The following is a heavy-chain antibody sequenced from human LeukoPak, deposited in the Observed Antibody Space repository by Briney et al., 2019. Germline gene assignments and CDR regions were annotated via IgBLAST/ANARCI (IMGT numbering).Heavy chain of an antibody. V-gene: IGHV1-46*01. J-gene: IGHJ4*02. CDR3: ARGRRSYDFWSGYCNY. CDR2: INPSGGST. Sequence: GASVKVSCKASGYTFTSYYMHWVRQAPGQGFEWMGIINPSGGSTSYAQKFQGRVTMTRDMSTSTVYMELSSLRSEDTAVYYCARGRRSYDFWSGYCNYWGQGTLVTVSS. CDR1: GYTFTSYY. D-gene: IGHD3-3*01.